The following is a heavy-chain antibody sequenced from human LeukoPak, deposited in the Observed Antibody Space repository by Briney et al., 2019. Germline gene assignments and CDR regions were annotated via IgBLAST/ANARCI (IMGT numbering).Heavy chain of an antibody. CDR1: GFTFSSYP. CDR3: AKARRGYCSSTSCYVADY. J-gene: IGHJ4*02. D-gene: IGHD2-2*01. V-gene: IGHV3-30*04. Sequence: GGSLRLSCAASGFTFSSYPVHWVRQAPGKGLEWVAVISYDGSNKYYAGSVKGRFTISRDNSKNTLYLQMNSLRAEDTAVYYCAKARRGYCSSTSCYVADYWGQGTLVTVSS. CDR2: ISYDGSNK.